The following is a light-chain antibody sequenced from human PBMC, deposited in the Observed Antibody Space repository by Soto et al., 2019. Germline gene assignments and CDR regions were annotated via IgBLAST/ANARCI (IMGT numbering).Light chain of an antibody. J-gene: IGKJ5*01. CDR2: DAS. CDR3: QQYSSSPRT. Sequence: EIVLTQSPGILYLSPGDRATLSCRASQTISSGFLAWYQQKVGQAARLLIYDASNRATGVPDRFSGSGSGTDFSLTISRLEPEDFAVYQCQQYSSSPRTFGQGTRLEIK. V-gene: IGKV3-20*01. CDR1: QTISSGF.